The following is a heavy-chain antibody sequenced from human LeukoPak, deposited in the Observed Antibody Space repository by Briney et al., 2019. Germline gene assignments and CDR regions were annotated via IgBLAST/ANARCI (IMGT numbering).Heavy chain of an antibody. CDR2: IDYSGST. Sequence: SETLSLTCTVSGGSISSYYWSWIRQPPGKGLEWIGYIDYSGSTNYSPSLKSRITISADTSKNQFSLKLTSLTAADTALYFCARHYSSDPFDYWGQGTLVTVSS. CDR1: GGSISSYY. J-gene: IGHJ4*02. CDR3: ARHYSSDPFDY. D-gene: IGHD2-21*01. V-gene: IGHV4-59*08.